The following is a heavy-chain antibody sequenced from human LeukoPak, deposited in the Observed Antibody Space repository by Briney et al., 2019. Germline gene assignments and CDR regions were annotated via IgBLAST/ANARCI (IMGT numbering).Heavy chain of an antibody. CDR2: IWYDGSNK. V-gene: IGHV3-33*06. Sequence: GGSLRLSCAASGFTISSYGMHWVRQAPGKGLEWVAVIWYDGSNKYYADSVKGRFTISRDNSKSTLYLQMNSLRAEDTAVYYCAKGDYRGSYYYYMDVWGKGTTVTVSS. J-gene: IGHJ6*03. D-gene: IGHD4-11*01. CDR1: GFTISSYG. CDR3: AKGDYRGSYYYYMDV.